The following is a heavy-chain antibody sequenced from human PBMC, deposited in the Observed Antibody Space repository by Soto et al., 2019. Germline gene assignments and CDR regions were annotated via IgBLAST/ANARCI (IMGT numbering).Heavy chain of an antibody. CDR2: INVANGNT. CDR1: GYTFIRSA. J-gene: IGHJ4*01. Sequence: QVQLVQSGAEKTKPGASVKVSCKASGYTFIRSAMHWVRQAPGQRLEWMGWINVANGNTKYSQKFQGRVTITRDTSATTAYMEPSSLTSEDTAVYYCARGTLWSGYPYYFDYWGHGTPVTVSS. V-gene: IGHV1-3*05. D-gene: IGHD3-3*01. CDR3: ARGTLWSGYPYYFDY.